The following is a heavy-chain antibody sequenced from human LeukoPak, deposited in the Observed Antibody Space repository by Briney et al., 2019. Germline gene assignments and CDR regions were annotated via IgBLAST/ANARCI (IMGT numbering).Heavy chain of an antibody. CDR2: ISGSGGST. D-gene: IGHD5-18*01. Sequence: GGSLRLSCAASGFTFSSYAMGWVRQAPGKGLEWVSAISGSGGSTYYADSVKGRFTISRDNSKNTLYLQMNSLRAEDTAVYYCASSGYSYGLIYHYGMDVWGQGTTVTVSS. J-gene: IGHJ6*02. CDR3: ASSGYSYGLIYHYGMDV. V-gene: IGHV3-23*01. CDR1: GFTFSSYA.